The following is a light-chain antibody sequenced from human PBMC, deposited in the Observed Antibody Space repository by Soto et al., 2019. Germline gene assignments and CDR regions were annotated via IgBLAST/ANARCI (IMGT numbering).Light chain of an antibody. CDR3: QKYNSAPLT. V-gene: IGKV1-27*01. Sequence: DIQMTQSPSSLSASVGDRVTITCRASQGISTYLAWYHQKPGKPPKLLIYGASTLQSAVPSRFSGSGSGTEFTLTISSLQAEDVGTYFCQKYNSAPLTFGGGTKVQIK. CDR1: QGISTY. J-gene: IGKJ4*01. CDR2: GAS.